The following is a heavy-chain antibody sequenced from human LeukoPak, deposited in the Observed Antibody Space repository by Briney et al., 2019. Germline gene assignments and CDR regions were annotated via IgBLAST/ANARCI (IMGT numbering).Heavy chain of an antibody. V-gene: IGHV3-48*01. D-gene: IGHD6-19*01. CDR2: ITLSSTAI. J-gene: IGHJ4*02. CDR1: GFTFMNYA. CDR3: AIEPLEALAGTSEY. Sequence: PGGSLRLSCATSGFTFMNYAMSWVRQAPGKGLEWVAYITLSSTAIYYADSVRGRFTISRDNAKNSLYLQMNSLRAEDTAVYYCAIEPLEALAGTSEYWGQGTLVTVSS.